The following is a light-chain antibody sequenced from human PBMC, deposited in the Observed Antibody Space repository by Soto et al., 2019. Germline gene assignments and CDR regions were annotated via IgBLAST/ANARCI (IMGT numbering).Light chain of an antibody. CDR2: GAS. CDR3: QQYNSYPWT. CDR1: QSISIW. V-gene: IGKV1-5*01. J-gene: IGKJ1*01. Sequence: DIQMTQSPSTLSASVGDRATITCRASQSISIWLAWYQQKPGKAPKXLIYGASSLESGAPSRFSGSGSGTECTLTINSLQPDDFATYYCQQYNSYPWTFGQGTKVDI.